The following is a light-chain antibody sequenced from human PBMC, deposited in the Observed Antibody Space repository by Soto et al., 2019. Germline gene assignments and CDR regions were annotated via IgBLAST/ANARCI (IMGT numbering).Light chain of an antibody. CDR3: QQYGSSPWT. CDR1: QSVTSTH. J-gene: IGKJ1*01. Sequence: EIVLTQSPGTLSLSPGERATLSCRASQSVTSTHLAWYQQKPGQAPRLLIYAASSRATGIPDRFSGSGSGTGFTLTISRLEPEDFALYYCQQYGSSPWTFGQGTKVEIK. V-gene: IGKV3-20*01. CDR2: AAS.